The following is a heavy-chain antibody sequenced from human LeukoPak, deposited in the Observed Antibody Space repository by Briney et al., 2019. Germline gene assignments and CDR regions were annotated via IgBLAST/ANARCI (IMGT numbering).Heavy chain of an antibody. J-gene: IGHJ3*02. V-gene: IGHV3-7*01. Sequence: GGSLRLSCAASGFTFSSYWMSWVRQAPGKGLEWVANIKQDGSEKYYVDSVKGRFTISRDNAKNSLYLQMNSLRAEDTAVYYCARARGSSSWSDAFDIWGQGTMVTVSS. CDR2: IKQDGSEK. CDR3: ARARGSSSWSDAFDI. D-gene: IGHD6-13*01. CDR1: GFTFSSYW.